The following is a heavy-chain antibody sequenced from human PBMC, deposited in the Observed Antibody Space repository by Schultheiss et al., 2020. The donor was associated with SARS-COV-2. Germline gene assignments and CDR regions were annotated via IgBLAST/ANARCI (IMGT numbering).Heavy chain of an antibody. CDR3: ARDGDYYDSSGYSPDFDY. CDR2: IIPIFGTA. CDR1: GGTFSSYA. V-gene: IGHV1-69*13. D-gene: IGHD3-22*01. J-gene: IGHJ4*02. Sequence: SVKVSCKASGGTFSSYAMHWVRQAPGQGLEWMGGIIPIFGTANYAQKFQGRVTITADESTSTAYMELSSLRSEDTAVYYCARDGDYYDSSGYSPDFDYWGQGTLVTVSS.